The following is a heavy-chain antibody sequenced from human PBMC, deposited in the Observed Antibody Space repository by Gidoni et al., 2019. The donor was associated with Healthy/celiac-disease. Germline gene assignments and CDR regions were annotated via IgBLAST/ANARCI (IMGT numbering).Heavy chain of an antibody. V-gene: IGHV1-46*01. CDR3: ARDLPKFLDYYYGMDV. D-gene: IGHD3-3*01. Sequence: QVQLVQSGAEVKKPGASVKVSCKASGYTFTSYYMHWVRQAPGQGLEWMGIINPSGGSTSYAQKFQGRVTMTRDTSTSTVYMELSSLRSEDTAVYYCARDLPKFLDYYYGMDVWGQGTTVTVSS. CDR1: GYTFTSYY. J-gene: IGHJ6*02. CDR2: INPSGGST.